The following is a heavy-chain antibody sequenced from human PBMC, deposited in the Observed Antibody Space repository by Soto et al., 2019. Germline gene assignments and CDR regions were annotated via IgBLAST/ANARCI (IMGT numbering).Heavy chain of an antibody. CDR2: ISGTGDSS. D-gene: IGHD3-22*01. J-gene: IGHJ4*02. V-gene: IGHV3-23*01. CDR3: VRGGYFFND. Sequence: EVQLLESGGGLVQPGGSLRLSCAASGFTFGSYAMSWVRQAPGKGLEWVSLISGTGDSSEYANSVKGRFTISRDNAKTSLYLQMNSLRAEDSALYFCVRGGYFFNDWGQGTLVTVSS. CDR1: GFTFGSYA.